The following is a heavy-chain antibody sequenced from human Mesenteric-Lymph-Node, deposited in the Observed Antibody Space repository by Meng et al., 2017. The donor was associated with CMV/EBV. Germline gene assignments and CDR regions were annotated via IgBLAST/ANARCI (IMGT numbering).Heavy chain of an antibody. CDR1: GFTFSDHA. Sequence: GGSLRLSCTASGFTFSDHAVHWVRQAPGKGPEWVAAISYDGNNEYHADSVKGRFTISRDNSKNTLYLQMNSLRAEDTAVYYCAKDYRMYYFETSGFYQGNLQHWGQGTLVTVSS. J-gene: IGHJ1*01. D-gene: IGHD3-22*01. V-gene: IGHV3-30*04. CDR2: ISYDGNNE. CDR3: AKDYRMYYFETSGFYQGNLQH.